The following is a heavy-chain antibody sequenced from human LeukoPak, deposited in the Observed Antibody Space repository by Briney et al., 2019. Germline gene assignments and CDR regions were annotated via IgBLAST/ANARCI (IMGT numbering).Heavy chain of an antibody. CDR2: ISNHNGNT. J-gene: IGHJ4*02. D-gene: IGHD3-10*01. CDR3: ARHYLGSGSEGY. V-gene: IGHV1-18*01. Sequence: ASVKVSCKASGYTFTNYGITWVRQAPGQGLEWMGWISNHNGNTNYAQKFQGRVTLTIDTSAATSNMELWNLRSDDTAVYYCARHYLGSGSEGYWGQGTLVTVSS. CDR1: GYTFTNYG.